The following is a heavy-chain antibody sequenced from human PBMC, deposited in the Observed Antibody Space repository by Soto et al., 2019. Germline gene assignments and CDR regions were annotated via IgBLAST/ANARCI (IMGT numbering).Heavy chain of an antibody. CDR1: GYTFTSYG. CDR3: ARDPFGGQNDYSIRPSYYYYYGMDV. V-gene: IGHV1-18*01. D-gene: IGHD4-4*01. CDR2: ISAYNGNT. J-gene: IGHJ6*01. Sequence: ASVKVSCKASGYTFTSYGISWVRQAPGQGLEWMGWISAYNGNTNYAQKLQVRVTMTTDTSTITAYMELRSLRSDDTAVYYCARDPFGGQNDYSIRPSYYYYYGMDVWGQGTTVNVSS.